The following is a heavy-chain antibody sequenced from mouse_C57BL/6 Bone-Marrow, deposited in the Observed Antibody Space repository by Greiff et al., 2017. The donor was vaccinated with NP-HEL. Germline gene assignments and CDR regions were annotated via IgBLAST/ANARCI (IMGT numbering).Heavy chain of an antibody. D-gene: IGHD2-1*01. CDR2: INPNNGGT. Sequence: EVQLQQSGPELVKPGASVKMSCKASGYTFTDYNMHWVKQSHGKSLEWIGYINPNNGGTSYNQKFKGKATLTVNKSSSTAYMALRSLTSEDSAVYYCAYGNYEAWFAYWGQGTLVTVSA. CDR1: GYTFTDYN. CDR3: AYGNYEAWFAY. V-gene: IGHV1-22*01. J-gene: IGHJ3*01.